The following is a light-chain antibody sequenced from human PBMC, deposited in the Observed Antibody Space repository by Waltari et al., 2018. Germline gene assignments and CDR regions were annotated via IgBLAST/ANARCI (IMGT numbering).Light chain of an antibody. J-gene: IGLJ1*01. Sequence: QSALTQPASVSGSPGQSITISCTGTSSDVGGYNYVSWYQQHPGKAPKLMIYGVSKRPSVVSNRFSGSKSGNTASLTISGLQAEDEADYYCSSYTSSSTYVFGTGTKVTVL. CDR1: SSDVGGYNY. V-gene: IGLV2-14*01. CDR2: GVS. CDR3: SSYTSSSTYV.